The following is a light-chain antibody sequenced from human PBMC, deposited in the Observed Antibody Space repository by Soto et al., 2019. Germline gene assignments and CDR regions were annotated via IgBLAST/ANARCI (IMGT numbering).Light chain of an antibody. J-gene: IGKJ1*01. CDR1: QTIRRW. CDR2: DAS. CDR3: QHYNSDPWT. V-gene: IGKV1-5*01. Sequence: DIEMTQSPSTLSASVGDRVTITCRASQTIRRWLAWYQQGPGKAPKVLIYDASTLESGVPARFSGSGSETECTLTISRLQPEESANYYCQHYNSDPWTFGQGTKVEIK.